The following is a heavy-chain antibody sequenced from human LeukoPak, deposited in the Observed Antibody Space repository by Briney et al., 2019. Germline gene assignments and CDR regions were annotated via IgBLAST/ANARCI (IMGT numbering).Heavy chain of an antibody. D-gene: IGHD6-13*01. CDR1: GFTFSSYS. J-gene: IGHJ5*02. Sequence: PGGSLRLSCAASGFTFSSYSMNWVRQAPGKGLEWVSYISSSSSTIYYADSVKGRFTISRDNAKNSLYLQMNSLRAEDTAVYYCARDLRYSSSWYGWFDPWGQGTLVTVSS. CDR3: ARDLRYSSSWYGWFDP. V-gene: IGHV3-48*04. CDR2: ISSSSSTI.